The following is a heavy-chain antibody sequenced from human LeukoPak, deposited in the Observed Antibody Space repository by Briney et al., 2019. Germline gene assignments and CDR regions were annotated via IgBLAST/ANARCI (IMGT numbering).Heavy chain of an antibody. J-gene: IGHJ6*02. CDR1: GFIVSGDF. Sequence: PGGSLRLSCAASGFIVSGDFMSWVRQAPGKGLEWVSVIYSDGSTYYADSVKGRFTISRDNSKNTLYLQMNSLRAEDTAVYYCARDRELEDYYYGMDVWGQGTTVTVSS. D-gene: IGHD1-1*01. CDR3: ARDRELEDYYYGMDV. CDR2: IYSDGST. V-gene: IGHV3-53*01.